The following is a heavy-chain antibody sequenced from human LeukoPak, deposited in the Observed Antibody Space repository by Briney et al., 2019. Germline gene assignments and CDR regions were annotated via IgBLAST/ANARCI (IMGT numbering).Heavy chain of an antibody. CDR2: INPNSGGT. J-gene: IGHJ6*02. CDR3: ARARYTSSWYAQGILYYYYYGLDV. D-gene: IGHD6-13*01. Sequence: ASVKVSCKASGYTFTGYYMHWVRQAPGQGLEWMGWINPNSGGTNYAQKFQGRVTMTRDTSISTAYMELSRLRSDDTAVYYCARARYTSSWYAQGILYYYYYGLDVWGQGTTVTVSS. CDR1: GYTFTGYY. V-gene: IGHV1-2*02.